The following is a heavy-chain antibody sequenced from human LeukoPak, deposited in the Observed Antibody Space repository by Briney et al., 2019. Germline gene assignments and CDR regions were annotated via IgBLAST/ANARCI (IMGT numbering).Heavy chain of an antibody. CDR1: GGSFSDYQ. J-gene: IGHJ6*03. D-gene: IGHD3-22*01. Sequence: SETLSLTCAVYGGSFSDYQWSWIRQPPGKGLEWIGEINQSGSINYTPSLKSRVTMSVDTSKNQFSLKLSSVTAADAAVYYCARAPYYYDSSGYSNYYYYYYMDVWGNGTTVTVSS. CDR2: INQSGSI. V-gene: IGHV4-34*01. CDR3: ARAPYYYDSSGYSNYYYYYYMDV.